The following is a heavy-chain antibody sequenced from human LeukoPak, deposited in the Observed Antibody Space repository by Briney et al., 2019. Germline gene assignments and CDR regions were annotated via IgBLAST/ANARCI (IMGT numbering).Heavy chain of an antibody. Sequence: GGSLRLSCAASGFTFSNYEMNWVRQAPGKGLEWVSYISSSAATIYYADSVKGRFTISRDNAKNSLYLRMNSLRVEDTAIYYCAREAPLYDYVDYWGLGTLVTVSS. CDR3: AREAPLYDYVDY. V-gene: IGHV3-48*03. D-gene: IGHD2-2*02. CDR2: ISSSAATI. J-gene: IGHJ4*02. CDR1: GFTFSNYE.